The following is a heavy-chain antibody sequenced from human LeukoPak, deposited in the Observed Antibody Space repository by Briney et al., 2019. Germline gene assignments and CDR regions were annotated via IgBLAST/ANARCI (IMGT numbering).Heavy chain of an antibody. CDR3: ARDSNCGSGSPYYYYGMDV. CDR1: GFTFSDYY. D-gene: IGHD3-10*01. V-gene: IGHV3-11*01. Sequence: GGSLRLSCAASGFTFSDYYMSWIRQAPGKGLEWVSYISSSGSTIYYADSVKGRFTISRDNAKNSLYLQMNSLRAEDTAVYYCARDSNCGSGSPYYYYGMDVWGQGTTVTVSS. CDR2: ISSSGSTI. J-gene: IGHJ6*02.